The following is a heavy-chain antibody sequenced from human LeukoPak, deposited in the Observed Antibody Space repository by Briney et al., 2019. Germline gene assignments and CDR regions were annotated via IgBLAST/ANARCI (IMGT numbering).Heavy chain of an antibody. D-gene: IGHD3-10*01. CDR1: GYTFTSYA. CDR2: INAGNGNT. Sequence: ASVKVSCKASGYTFTSYAMHWVRQAPGQRLEWMGWINAGNGNTKYSQKFQGRVTITRDTSASTAYMELSSLRSEDTAVYYCARDGSGSYYGPYYGMDVWGQGTTVTVSS. J-gene: IGHJ6*02. V-gene: IGHV1-3*01. CDR3: ARDGSGSYYGPYYGMDV.